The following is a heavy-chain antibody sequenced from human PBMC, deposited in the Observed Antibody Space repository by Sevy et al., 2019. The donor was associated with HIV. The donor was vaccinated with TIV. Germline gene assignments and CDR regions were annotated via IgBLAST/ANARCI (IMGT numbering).Heavy chain of an antibody. CDR2: ISYDGNDK. CDR1: GITFSLNA. J-gene: IGHJ4*02. Sequence: GGSLRLSCAASGITFSLNAMHWVRQAPGKGLEWVAVISYDGNDKYYADSVKGRFTISRDNSKNTLDLQMNSLRAEDTAVYYCARDRYAVPNTSYLDYWGQGTLVTVSS. D-gene: IGHD1-1*01. CDR3: ARDRYAVPNTSYLDY. V-gene: IGHV3-30*07.